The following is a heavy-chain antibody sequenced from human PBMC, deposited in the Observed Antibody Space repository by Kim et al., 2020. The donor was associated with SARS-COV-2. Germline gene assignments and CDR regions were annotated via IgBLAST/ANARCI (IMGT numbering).Heavy chain of an antibody. Sequence: GGSLRLSCAASSFTFGHFAMNWVRQAPGKGLEWISRISDSGDSTYYADSVKGRFTISRDNSKNTLFLQMNSLRADDTAMYYCAKDLNLGFDSWGQGTLVT. D-gene: IGHD7-27*01. CDR3: AKDLNLGFDS. V-gene: IGHV3-23*01. J-gene: IGHJ4*02. CDR1: SFTFGHFA. CDR2: ISDSGDST.